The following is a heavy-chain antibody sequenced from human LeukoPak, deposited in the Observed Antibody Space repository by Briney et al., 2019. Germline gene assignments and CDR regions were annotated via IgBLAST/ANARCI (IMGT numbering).Heavy chain of an antibody. CDR1: GFTFSICA. CDR3: TRDRPNYYGSDGHYYRRNGDY. CDR2: ISSKGELT. J-gene: IGHJ4*02. V-gene: IGHV3-23*01. Sequence: GGSLRLSCAASGFTFSICAMSWVRQAPGKGLEWVSSISSKGELTFYADSVKGRFTISRDNSESTLYLQMNILRADDTAIYYCTRDRPNYYGSDGHYYRRNGDYWGQGTLVTVSS. D-gene: IGHD3-22*01.